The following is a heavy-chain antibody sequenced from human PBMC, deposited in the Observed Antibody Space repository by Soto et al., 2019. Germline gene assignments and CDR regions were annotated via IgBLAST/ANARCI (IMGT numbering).Heavy chain of an antibody. CDR3: AGSSNSRFYDY. Sequence: ASVKVSCKASGYTFTSYAMHWVRQAPGQRLEWMGWINAGNGKTKYSQKFQGRVTITRDTSASTAYLELSSLRSEDTAVYYCAGSSNSRFYDYWGKETLVTVPS. J-gene: IGHJ4*02. D-gene: IGHD6-6*01. CDR2: INAGNGKT. CDR1: GYTFTSYA. V-gene: IGHV1-3*01.